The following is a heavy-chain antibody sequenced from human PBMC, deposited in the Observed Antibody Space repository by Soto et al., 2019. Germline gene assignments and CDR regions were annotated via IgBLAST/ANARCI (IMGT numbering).Heavy chain of an antibody. CDR2: INTYNGMT. CDR1: GYTFINYH. V-gene: IGHV1-18*01. D-gene: IGHD5-12*01. Sequence: QVQLVQSGGEVKKPGASVTVSCKASGYTFINYHITWVRQAPGQGLEWMAWINTYNGMTDYAQKFQGRVTMTRDTSTITAYMELMNLGSDDTAVYFCEKSPRGEMATDWGQGTLVTVSS. CDR3: EKSPRGEMATD. J-gene: IGHJ1*01.